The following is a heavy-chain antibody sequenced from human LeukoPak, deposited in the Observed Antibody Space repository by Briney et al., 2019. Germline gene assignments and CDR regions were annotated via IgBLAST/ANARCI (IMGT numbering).Heavy chain of an antibody. V-gene: IGHV3-23*01. CDR2: ISGSGGST. Sequence: GGSLRLSCAASGFTFSSYEMNWVRQAPGKGLEWVSGISGSGGSTYYADSVKGRFTISRDNSKNTLYLQMNSLRAEDTAVYYCAKSRYCTGGTCFFDYWGQGTLVTVSS. D-gene: IGHD2-15*01. CDR3: AKSRYCTGGTCFFDY. CDR1: GFTFSSYE. J-gene: IGHJ4*02.